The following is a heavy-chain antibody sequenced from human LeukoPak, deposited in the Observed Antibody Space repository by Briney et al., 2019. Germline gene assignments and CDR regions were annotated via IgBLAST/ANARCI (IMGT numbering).Heavy chain of an antibody. CDR1: GGSFSGYY. D-gene: IGHD3-3*01. V-gene: IGHV4-34*01. Sequence: PSETLSLTCAVYGGSFSGYYWSWIRQPPGKGLEWIREINHSGSTNYNPSLKSRVTISVDTSENQFSLKLSSVTAADTAVYYCARVFKYDFWSGYPSAGNWFDPWGQGTLVTVSS. CDR2: INHSGST. J-gene: IGHJ5*02. CDR3: ARVFKYDFWSGYPSAGNWFDP.